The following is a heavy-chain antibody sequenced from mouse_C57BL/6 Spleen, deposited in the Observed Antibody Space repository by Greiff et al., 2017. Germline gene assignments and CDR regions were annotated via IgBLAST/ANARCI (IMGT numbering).Heavy chain of an antibody. J-gene: IGHJ4*01. V-gene: IGHV1-64*01. Sequence: VKLQEPGAELVKPGASVKLSCKASGYTFTSYWMHWVKQRPGQGLEWIGMIHPNSGSTNYNEKFKSKATLTVDKSSSTAYMQLSSLTSEDSAVYYCAREDGNYGGGAMDYWGQGTSVTVSS. CDR1: GYTFTSYW. D-gene: IGHD2-1*01. CDR2: IHPNSGST. CDR3: AREDGNYGGGAMDY.